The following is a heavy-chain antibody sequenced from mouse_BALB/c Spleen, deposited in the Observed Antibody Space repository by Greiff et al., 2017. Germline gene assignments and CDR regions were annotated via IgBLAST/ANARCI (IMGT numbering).Heavy chain of an antibody. V-gene: IGHV5-12-1*01. D-gene: IGHD1-1*02. CDR1: GFAFSSYD. CDR3: ARHGGTRAMDY. Sequence: EVKLQESGGGLVKPGGSLKLSCAASGFAFSSYDMSWVRQTPEKRLEWVAYISSGGGSTYYPDTVKGRFTISRDNAKNTLYLQMSSLKSEDTAMYYCARHGGTRAMDYWGQGTSVTVSS. CDR2: ISSGGGST. J-gene: IGHJ4*01.